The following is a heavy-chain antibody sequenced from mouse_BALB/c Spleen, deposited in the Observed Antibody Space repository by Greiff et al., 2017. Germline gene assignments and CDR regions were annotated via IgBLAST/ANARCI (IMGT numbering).Heavy chain of an antibody. CDR2: ISDGGSYT. Sequence: EVMLVESGGGLVKPGGSLKLSCAASGFTFSDYYMYWVRQTPEKRLEWVATISDGGSYTYYPDSVKGRFTISRDNAKNNLYLQMSSLKSEDTAMYYCARDRNDHFAYWGQGTLVTVSA. D-gene: IGHD2-14*01. CDR1: GFTFSDYY. CDR3: ARDRNDHFAY. V-gene: IGHV5-4*02. J-gene: IGHJ3*01.